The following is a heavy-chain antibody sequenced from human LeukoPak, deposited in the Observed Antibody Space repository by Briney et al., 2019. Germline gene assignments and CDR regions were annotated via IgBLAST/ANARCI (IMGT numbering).Heavy chain of an antibody. CDR1: GFTFSSYA. V-gene: IGHV3-23*01. CDR2: ISGSGGST. CDR3: ARLYYKGGFDP. D-gene: IGHD3-10*01. Sequence: GGSLRLSCAASGFTFSSYAMSWVRQAPGKGLEWVSAISGSGGSTYYADSVKGRFTISRDNAKNSLYLQMNSLRAEDTAVYYCARLYYKGGFDPWGQGTLVTVSS. J-gene: IGHJ5*02.